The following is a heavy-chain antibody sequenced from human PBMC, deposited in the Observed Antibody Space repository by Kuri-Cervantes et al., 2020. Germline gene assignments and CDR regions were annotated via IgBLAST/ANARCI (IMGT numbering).Heavy chain of an antibody. V-gene: IGHV4-30-4*02. CDR3: ARARFGNTAMVQYYYYYYMDV. CDR1: GGSISSGDYY. Sequence: SETLSLTCTVSGGSISSGDYYWSWIRQPPGKGLEWIGYIYYSGSTYYNPSLKSRVTISVDTSKNQFSLKLSSVTAADTAVYYCARARFGNTAMVQYYYYYYMDVWGKGTTVTVSS. CDR2: IYYSGST. J-gene: IGHJ6*03. D-gene: IGHD5-18*01.